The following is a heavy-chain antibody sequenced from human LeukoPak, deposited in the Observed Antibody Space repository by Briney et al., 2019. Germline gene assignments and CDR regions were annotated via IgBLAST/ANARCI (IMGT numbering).Heavy chain of an antibody. CDR2: INSDGSST. Sequence: GGSLRLSCAASGVTFSSYWMHWVRQAPGKGLVWVSRINSDGSSTNYADSVKGRFTISRDNAKNTLYLQMNSLRAEDTAVYYCARGGGTSGWYGVDYWGQGTLVTVSS. CDR3: ARGGGTSGWYGVDY. CDR1: GVTFSSYW. D-gene: IGHD6-19*01. V-gene: IGHV3-74*01. J-gene: IGHJ4*02.